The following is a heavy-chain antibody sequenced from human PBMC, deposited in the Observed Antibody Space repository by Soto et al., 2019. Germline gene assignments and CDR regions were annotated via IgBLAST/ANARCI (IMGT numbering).Heavy chain of an antibody. V-gene: IGHV3-30*04. CDR2: ISYDGSNK. CDR3: ARGSSGMSTFGGSSDY. J-gene: IGHJ4*02. CDR1: GFTFSSYA. D-gene: IGHD3-16*01. Sequence: GGSLRLSCAASGFTFSSYAMHWVRQAPGKGLEWVAVISYDGSNKYYADSVKGRFTISRDNSKNTLYLQMNSLRAEDTAVYYCARGSSGMSTFGGSSDYWGQGTLVTVSS.